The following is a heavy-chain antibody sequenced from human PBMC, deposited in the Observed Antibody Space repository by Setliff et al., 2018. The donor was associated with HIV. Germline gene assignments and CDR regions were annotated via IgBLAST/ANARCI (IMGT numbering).Heavy chain of an antibody. CDR2: ISYSEYT. J-gene: IGHJ3*01. CDR3: ARDHNSGTLHAFDL. CDR1: GDPINSHY. Sequence: SETLSLTCTVSGDPINSHYWSWIRQPPGEGLEWIGHISYSEYTNYNPSLKSRVAISLDTSKKHFSLDLYSVTAADTAVYYCARDHNSGTLHAFDLWGQGTKVTVSS. V-gene: IGHV4-59*11. D-gene: IGHD1-26*01.